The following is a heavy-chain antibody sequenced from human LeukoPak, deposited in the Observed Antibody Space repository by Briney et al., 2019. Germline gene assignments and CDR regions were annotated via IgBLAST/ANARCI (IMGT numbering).Heavy chain of an antibody. D-gene: IGHD1-1*01. CDR2: IRTKSHGGTT. Sequence: AGGSLRLSCTTSGFMFGDYLLNWVRQAPGEGLEWIGFIRTKSHGGTTEYAASVKGRFTISRDDSISIAYLQMNSLKSEDTAVYYCTRHQPGYNWFYPWGQGTLVTVSS. V-gene: IGHV3-49*04. CDR1: GFMFGDYL. CDR3: TRHQPGYNWFYP. J-gene: IGHJ5*02.